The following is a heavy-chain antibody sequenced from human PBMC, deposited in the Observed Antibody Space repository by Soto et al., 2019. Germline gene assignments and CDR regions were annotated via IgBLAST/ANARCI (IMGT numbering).Heavy chain of an antibody. J-gene: IGHJ4*02. Sequence: GGSLRLSCAASGFTFSSYAMSWVRQAPGKGLEWVSTISNSGGTTYYADSVKGRFTISRDNSKNTLYLQMNSLRAEDTAVYYCAKGSSGWYERFDYWGQGTLVTVS. D-gene: IGHD6-19*01. V-gene: IGHV3-23*01. CDR3: AKGSSGWYERFDY. CDR1: GFTFSSYA. CDR2: ISNSGGTT.